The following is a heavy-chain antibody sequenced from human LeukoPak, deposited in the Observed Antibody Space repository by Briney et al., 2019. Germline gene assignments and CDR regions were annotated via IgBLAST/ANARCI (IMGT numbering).Heavy chain of an antibody. D-gene: IGHD1-26*01. CDR2: ISAYSGNT. CDR3: ARVKARSGSYSLDY. CDR1: GYTFTSNG. Sequence: GASVKVSCKASGYTFTSNGISWVRQAPGQGLEWMGWISAYSGNTNYAQKLQGRVTMTTDTSTSTAYMELRSLRSDDTAVYYCARVKARSGSYSLDYWGQGTLVTVSS. J-gene: IGHJ4*02. V-gene: IGHV1-18*01.